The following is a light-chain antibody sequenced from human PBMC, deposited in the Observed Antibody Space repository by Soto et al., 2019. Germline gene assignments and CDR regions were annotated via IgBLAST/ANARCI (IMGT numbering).Light chain of an antibody. J-gene: IGLJ3*02. CDR1: SSDVGGYNY. CDR2: DVT. V-gene: IGLV2-14*03. CDR3: TSYTTSSPYLV. Sequence: QSVLTQPASVSGSPGQSITISCTGTSSDVGGYNYVSWYQHHPGKAPKLMIYDVTNRPSGVSNRFSGSKSGNTASLTISGVKAEDEADYYCTSYTTSSPYLVFGGGTKLTVL.